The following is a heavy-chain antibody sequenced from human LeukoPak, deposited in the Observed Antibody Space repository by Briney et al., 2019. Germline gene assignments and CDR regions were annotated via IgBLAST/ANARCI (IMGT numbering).Heavy chain of an antibody. J-gene: IGHJ4*02. D-gene: IGHD6-19*01. V-gene: IGHV1-69*06. CDR3: ARVYSSGWTLTPVGY. CDR2: IIPIFGTA. Sequence: ASVKVSCKASGGTFSSYAISWVRQAPGQGLEWMGGIIPIFGTANYAQKFQGRVTITADKSTSTAYMELSSLRSEDTAVYYCARVYSSGWTLTPVGYWGQGTLVTVSS. CDR1: GGTFSSYA.